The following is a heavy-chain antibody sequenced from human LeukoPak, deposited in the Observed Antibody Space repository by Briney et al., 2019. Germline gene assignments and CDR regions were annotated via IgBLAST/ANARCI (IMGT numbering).Heavy chain of an antibody. Sequence: GGSLRLSCAASGFTFSDYYMSWIRQAPGKGLEWVSYISSSSSTIYYADSVKGRFTISRDNAKNTLYLHMNSLRAEDTAVYYCARFYGGSALDNWGQGTMVTVSS. CDR2: ISSSSSTI. D-gene: IGHD3-16*01. V-gene: IGHV3-11*04. J-gene: IGHJ3*02. CDR1: GFTFSDYY. CDR3: ARFYGGSALDN.